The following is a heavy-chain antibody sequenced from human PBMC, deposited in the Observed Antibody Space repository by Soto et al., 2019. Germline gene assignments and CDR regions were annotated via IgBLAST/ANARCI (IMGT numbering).Heavy chain of an antibody. Sequence: SETLSLTCTVSGGSISSYYWSWIRQPPGKGLEWIGYIYYSGSTNYNPSLKSRVTISVDTSKNQFSLKLSSVTAADMAVYYCARGPFYSNYGDAFDIWGQGTMVTVSS. V-gene: IGHV4-59*01. CDR2: IYYSGST. J-gene: IGHJ3*02. D-gene: IGHD4-4*01. CDR3: ARGPFYSNYGDAFDI. CDR1: GGSISSYY.